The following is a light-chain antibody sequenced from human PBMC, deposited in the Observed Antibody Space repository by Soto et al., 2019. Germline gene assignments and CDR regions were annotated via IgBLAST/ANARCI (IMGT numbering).Light chain of an antibody. J-gene: IGKJ1*01. CDR2: DAS. V-gene: IGKV3-11*01. Sequence: EIVLTQSPASLSLSPVERATLSCMASQSVSSYLAWYQQKPGQAPRLLIYDASNRATGIPARFSGSVSGTDFTLTISSLEPGDFAVYYCQQRSNWPRTCGQGTKGDI. CDR3: QQRSNWPRT. CDR1: QSVSSY.